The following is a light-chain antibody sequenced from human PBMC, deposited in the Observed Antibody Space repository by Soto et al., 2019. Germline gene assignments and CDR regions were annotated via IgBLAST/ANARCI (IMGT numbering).Light chain of an antibody. CDR2: DAY. Sequence: EIVLTQSPATLSLSPGERATLSCRASQSFRGLLAWSQQKPGQAPRLLIYDAYNRATGIPPRFSGSGSGTDFTLTISSLEPEDSAVYYCQQRHMWPITFGQGTRLEIK. CDR1: QSFRGL. J-gene: IGKJ5*01. CDR3: QQRHMWPIT. V-gene: IGKV3-11*01.